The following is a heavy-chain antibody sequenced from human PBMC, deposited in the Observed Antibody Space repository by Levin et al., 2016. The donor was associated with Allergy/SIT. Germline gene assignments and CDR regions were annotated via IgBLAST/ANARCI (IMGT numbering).Heavy chain of an antibody. CDR3: ATSHSGYDVTNFDY. CDR1: GFTFATYG. CDR2: ISYDGTNQ. V-gene: IGHV3-30*03. D-gene: IGHD5-12*01. Sequence: GGSLRLSCATSGFTFATYGMHWVRQAPGKGLEWVSFISYDGTNQYHADSVKGRFTISRDNSNNTLCLEMTSLTTEDTAVYYCATSHSGYDVTNFDYWGQGTLVTVSS. J-gene: IGHJ4*02.